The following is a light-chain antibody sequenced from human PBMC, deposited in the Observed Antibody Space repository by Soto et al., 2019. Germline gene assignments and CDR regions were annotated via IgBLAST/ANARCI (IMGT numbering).Light chain of an antibody. Sequence: QSVLTQPASVSGSPGQSITISCSGTSSDVDGYNYVSWYQHHPGKAPKLIIYEVSYRPPGVSNRFSASKSGNTASLTISGLQAEDEADYYCSSYTSTTTRFGGGTKLTVL. CDR3: SSYTSTTTR. CDR1: SSDVDGYNY. V-gene: IGLV2-14*01. J-gene: IGLJ2*01. CDR2: EVS.